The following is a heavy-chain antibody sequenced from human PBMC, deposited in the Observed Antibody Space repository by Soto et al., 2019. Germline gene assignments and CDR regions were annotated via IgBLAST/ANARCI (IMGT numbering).Heavy chain of an antibody. CDR3: ARGHFDRAKIGDY. CDR1: GGTFSSYT. J-gene: IGHJ4*02. CDR2: IIPILGIA. D-gene: IGHD3-9*01. Sequence: QVQLVQSGAEVKKPGSSVKVSCKASGGTFSSYTISWVRQAPGQGIEWMGRIIPILGIANYAQKFQGRVTITADKSTITAYMELSSLRSEDTAVYYCARGHFDRAKIGDYWGQGTLVTVSS. V-gene: IGHV1-69*02.